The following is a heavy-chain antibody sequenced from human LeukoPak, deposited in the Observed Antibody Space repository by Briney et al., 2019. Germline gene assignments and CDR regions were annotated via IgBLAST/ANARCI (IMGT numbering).Heavy chain of an antibody. CDR1: GYSFSSSW. D-gene: IGHD7-27*01. J-gene: IGHJ5*01. V-gene: IGHV5-51*01. Sequence: GESLKISCQVSGYSFSSSWIAWVRQMPGKGLEWVGIMYPGDSDIRYSPSFEGQVTISADKSINTAYLQWNSLKASDNALYYCASRPAKLGGGLDSWGQGTLVTVSS. CDR2: MYPGDSDI. CDR3: ASRPAKLGGGLDS.